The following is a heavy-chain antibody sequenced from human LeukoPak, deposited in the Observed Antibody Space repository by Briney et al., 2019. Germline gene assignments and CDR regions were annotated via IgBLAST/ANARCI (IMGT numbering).Heavy chain of an antibody. D-gene: IGHD1-1*01. CDR3: AKGLLDLDY. V-gene: IGHV3-23*01. J-gene: IGHJ4*02. CDR1: GFTFSSYA. CDR2: ISGTGGST. Sequence: PGGSLRLSCSASGFTFSSYAMSWVRQAPGKGLEWVSAISGTGGSTYYADSVKGRFSISRDNSKKTLYLQMNSLRAEDTAVYYCAKGLLDLDYWGQGTLVTVSS.